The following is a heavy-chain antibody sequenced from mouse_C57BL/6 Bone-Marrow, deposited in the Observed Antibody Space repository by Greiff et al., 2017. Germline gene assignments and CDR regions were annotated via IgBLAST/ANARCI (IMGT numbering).Heavy chain of an antibody. Sequence: EVHLVESGGGLVQPKGSLQLSCAASGFTFNPYALHWVRQAPGQGLEWVSRIRSQSSNYATYYADSVKDRFTISRDDSQSMLYLQMNNLKTEDTAMYFCVRDYSNLYAMDYWGQGTSVTVSS. J-gene: IGHJ4*01. D-gene: IGHD2-5*01. CDR3: VRDYSNLYAMDY. CDR1: GFTFNPYA. V-gene: IGHV10-3*01. CDR2: IRSQSSNYAT.